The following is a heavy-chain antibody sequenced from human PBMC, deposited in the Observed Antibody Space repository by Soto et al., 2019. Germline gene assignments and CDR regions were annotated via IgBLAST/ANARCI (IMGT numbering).Heavy chain of an antibody. D-gene: IGHD6-13*01. CDR3: ARDPTSEQQLVY. J-gene: IGHJ4*02. V-gene: IGHV3-53*01. Sequence: PGGSLRLSCAASGFTVSSNYMSWVRQAPGKGLEWVSVIYSGGSTYYADSVKGRFTISRDNSKNTLYLQMNSLRAEDTAVYYCARDPTSEQQLVYWGQGTLVTVSS. CDR2: IYSGGST. CDR1: GFTVSSNY.